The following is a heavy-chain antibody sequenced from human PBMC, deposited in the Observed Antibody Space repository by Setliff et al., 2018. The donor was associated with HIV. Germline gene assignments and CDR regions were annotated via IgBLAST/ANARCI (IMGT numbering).Heavy chain of an antibody. CDR2: IYSSGKT. J-gene: IGHJ5*02. Sequence: SETLSLTCSVSGVSTSSSTYYWGWIRQPPGKGLEWIGRIYSSGKTNYSPSLNSRVSMSIDTSKNQFSLKVRSVTAADTAMYYCARRTRSFGGIDPWGQGTLVTVSS. CDR3: ARRTRSFGGIDP. D-gene: IGHD2-15*01. CDR1: GVSTSSSTYY. V-gene: IGHV4-39*07.